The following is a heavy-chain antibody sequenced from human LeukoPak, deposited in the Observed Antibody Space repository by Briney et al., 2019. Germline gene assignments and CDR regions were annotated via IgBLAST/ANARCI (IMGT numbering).Heavy chain of an antibody. CDR1: GFTFSSYW. J-gene: IGHJ4*02. Sequence: PGGSLRLSCAASGFTFSSYWMSWVRQAPGKGLEWVANIKQDGSEKYYVDSVKGRFTISRDNAKNSLYLQMNSLRAEDTAVYYCARDGARHCTDGSCTVYWGQGTLVPVSS. D-gene: IGHD2-15*01. V-gene: IGHV3-7*01. CDR2: IKQDGSEK. CDR3: ARDGARHCTDGSCTVY.